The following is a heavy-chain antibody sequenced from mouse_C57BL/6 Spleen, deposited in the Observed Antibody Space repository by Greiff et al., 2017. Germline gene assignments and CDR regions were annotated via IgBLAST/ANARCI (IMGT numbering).Heavy chain of an antibody. Sequence: EVKVVASGGGLVKPGGSLKLSCAASGFTFSSYAMSWVRQTPEKRLEWVATISDGGSYTYYPDNVKGRFTISRDNAKNNLYLQMSHLKSEDTAMYYCAREGSPYYFDYWGQGTTLTVSS. D-gene: IGHD3-3*01. J-gene: IGHJ2*01. CDR1: GFTFSSYA. CDR3: AREGSPYYFDY. V-gene: IGHV5-4*01. CDR2: ISDGGSYT.